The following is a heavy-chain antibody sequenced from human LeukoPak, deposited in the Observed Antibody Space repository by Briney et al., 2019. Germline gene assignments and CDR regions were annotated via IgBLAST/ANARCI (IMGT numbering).Heavy chain of an antibody. J-gene: IGHJ4*02. CDR3: ARDLYSGSYSYFDY. CDR2: ISSSSSYI. V-gene: IGHV3-21*01. Sequence: GESLRLSCAASGFTFSSYSMNWVRQAPGKGLEWVSSISSSSSYIYYADSVKGRFTISRDNAKNSLYLQMNSLRAEDTAVYYCARDLYSGSYSYFDYWGQGTLVTVSS. D-gene: IGHD1-26*01. CDR1: GFTFSSYS.